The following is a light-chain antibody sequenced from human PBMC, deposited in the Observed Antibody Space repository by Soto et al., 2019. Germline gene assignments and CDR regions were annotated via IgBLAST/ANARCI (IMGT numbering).Light chain of an antibody. J-gene: IGKJ1*01. V-gene: IGKV1-6*01. CDR1: QGIRNE. CDR2: AAS. Sequence: AIQMTQSPSSLSASVGDRVTITCRASQGIRNELGWYQQKPGEAPTLLIYAASSLQSGVPSKFSGSGSGTDFTLTISSLQPEDFATYYCLQDYNYPWTFGQGTKVDIK. CDR3: LQDYNYPWT.